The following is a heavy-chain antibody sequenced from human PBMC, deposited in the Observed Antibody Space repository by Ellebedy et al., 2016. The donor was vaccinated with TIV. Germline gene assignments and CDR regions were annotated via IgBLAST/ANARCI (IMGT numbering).Heavy chain of an antibody. CDR3: AREGPGFSYFNNYFPMDV. CDR1: GFIFSSYA. D-gene: IGHD5-18*01. CDR2: ISYDGNNN. Sequence: PGGSLRLSCAASGFIFSSYAMNWVRQAPGKGLEWVAVISYDGNNNYYADSVKGRFTVSRDNSKNTLYLQMNSLGPEESAVYYCAREGPGFSYFNNYFPMDVWGQGTTVTVSS. J-gene: IGHJ6*02. V-gene: IGHV3-30-3*01.